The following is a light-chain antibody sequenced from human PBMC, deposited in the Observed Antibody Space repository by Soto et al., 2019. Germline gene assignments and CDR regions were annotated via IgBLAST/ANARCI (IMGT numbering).Light chain of an antibody. CDR2: GYI. CDR1: SSNIGARYD. CDR3: QSYDRSLSGYV. V-gene: IGLV1-40*01. J-gene: IGLJ1*01. Sequence: QSVLTQPPSVSAAPGQKVTISCSGSSSNIGARYDVHWYQLLPGTAPKLLIYGYINRPSGVPDRFSGSQSGTSASLAITGLRAEDEADYYCQSYDRSLSGYVFGTGTKVTVL.